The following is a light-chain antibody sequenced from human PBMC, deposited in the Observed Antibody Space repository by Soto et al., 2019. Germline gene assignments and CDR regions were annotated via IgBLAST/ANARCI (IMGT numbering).Light chain of an antibody. Sequence: EIVLTQSPGTLSLSPGERATLSCRASQSFSSSYLAWYQQKPGQAPRLLIYETSSRATGIPDRFSGSGSQTDFTLTISRLEPEDFAVYYCQQRSNWPPVFGGGTKVDIK. CDR2: ETS. CDR3: QQRSNWPPV. J-gene: IGKJ4*01. CDR1: QSFSSSY. V-gene: IGKV3D-20*02.